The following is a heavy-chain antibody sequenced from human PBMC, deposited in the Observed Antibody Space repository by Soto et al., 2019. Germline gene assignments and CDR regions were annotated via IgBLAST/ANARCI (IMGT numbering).Heavy chain of an antibody. CDR2: ISYSGST. D-gene: IGHD5-18*01. CDR1: GGSISSYY. CDR3: AREGVTPSYYYYYGMDV. J-gene: IGHJ6*02. Sequence: SETLSLTCTVSGGSISSYYWSWIRQPPGKGLEWIGYISYSGSTNYNSSLKSRVTISVDASKNQFSLKLSSVTAADTAVYYCAREGVTPSYYYYYGMDVWGQGTTVTVSS. V-gene: IGHV4-59*01.